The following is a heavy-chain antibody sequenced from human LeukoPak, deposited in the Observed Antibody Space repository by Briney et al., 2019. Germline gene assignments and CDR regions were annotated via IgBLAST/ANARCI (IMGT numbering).Heavy chain of an antibody. Sequence: PSETLSLTCAVYGESFSGYYWTWIRQPPGKGLQWIGEIIESGATKYMSSLKSRVTISIDTSKSQFSLNLTSVTAADTAVYYCARQWLRFSYYYMDVWGKGTTVTISS. D-gene: IGHD5-12*01. CDR1: GESFSGYY. J-gene: IGHJ6*03. CDR2: IIESGAT. V-gene: IGHV4-34*12. CDR3: ARQWLRFSYYYMDV.